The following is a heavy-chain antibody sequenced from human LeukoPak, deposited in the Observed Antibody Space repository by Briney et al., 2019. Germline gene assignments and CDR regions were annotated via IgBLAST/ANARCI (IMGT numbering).Heavy chain of an antibody. CDR1: GFTFSSYS. V-gene: IGHV3-21*05. Sequence: GGSLRLSCAASGFTFSSYSMNWVRQAPGKGLEWVSYISSSSSYTNYADSVKGRFTISRDKAKNSLYLQMNSLRAEDTAVYYCVRVGGYSGYDSPLGIYFDYWRQGTLVTVSS. D-gene: IGHD5-12*01. J-gene: IGHJ4*02. CDR3: VRVGGYSGYDSPLGIYFDY. CDR2: ISSSSSYT.